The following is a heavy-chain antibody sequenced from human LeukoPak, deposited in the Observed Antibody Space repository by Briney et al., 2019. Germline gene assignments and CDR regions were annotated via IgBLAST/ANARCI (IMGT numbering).Heavy chain of an antibody. D-gene: IGHD6-19*01. CDR1: GDSVSSNSAA. V-gene: IGHV6-1*01. Sequence: SQTLSLTCAISGDSVSSNSAAWKWIRQSPSRGLEWLGRTYYRSKWYNDYAVSVKSRITINPDTSKDQFSLHLNSVTPEDTALYYCAREYSSSGLAFDYWGQGTLVTVSS. CDR2: TYYRSKWYN. CDR3: AREYSSSGLAFDY. J-gene: IGHJ4*02.